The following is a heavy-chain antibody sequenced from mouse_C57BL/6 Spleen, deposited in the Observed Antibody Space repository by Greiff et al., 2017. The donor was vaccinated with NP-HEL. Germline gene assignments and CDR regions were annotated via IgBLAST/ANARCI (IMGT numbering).Heavy chain of an antibody. CDR1: GYSITSGYY. J-gene: IGHJ2*01. V-gene: IGHV3-6*01. D-gene: IGHD4-1*01. CDR2: ISYDGSN. CDR3: ARESQTGYFDY. Sequence: VQLKESGPGLVKPSQSLSLTCSVTGYSITSGYYWNWIRQFPGNKLEWMGYISYDGSNNYNPSLKNRISITRDTSKNQFFLKLNSVTTEDTATYYCARESQTGYFDYWGQGTTLTVSS.